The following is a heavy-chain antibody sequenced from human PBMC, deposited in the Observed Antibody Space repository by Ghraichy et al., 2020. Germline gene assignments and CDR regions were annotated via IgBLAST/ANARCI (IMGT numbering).Heavy chain of an antibody. CDR3: ARDLNWAFDY. D-gene: IGHD7-27*01. J-gene: IGHJ4*02. Sequence: ESLNISCAASGFTFSSYSMNWVRQAPGKGLEWLSWISSSSSSIDYADSVKGRFTISRDNAKNSLYLEMNSLGDEDTAVYFCARDLNWAFDYWGQGTLVTVSS. V-gene: IGHV3-48*02. CDR2: ISSSSSSI. CDR1: GFTFSSYS.